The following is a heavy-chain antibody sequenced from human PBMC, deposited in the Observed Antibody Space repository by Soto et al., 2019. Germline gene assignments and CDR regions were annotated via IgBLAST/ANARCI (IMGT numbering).Heavy chain of an antibody. J-gene: IGHJ4*02. CDR3: AREPGWRYSSPATIPYIDY. D-gene: IGHD6-13*01. V-gene: IGHV3-30*04. Sequence: GGSLRLSCAASGFTFSSYAMHWVRQAPGKGLEWVAVISYDGSNKYYADSVKGRFTISRDNSKNTLYLQMNSLRAEDTAVYYCAREPGWRYSSPATIPYIDYWGQGTLVTVSS. CDR1: GFTFSSYA. CDR2: ISYDGSNK.